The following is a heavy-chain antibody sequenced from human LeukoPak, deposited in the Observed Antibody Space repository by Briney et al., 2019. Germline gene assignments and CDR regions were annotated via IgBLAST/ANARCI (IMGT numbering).Heavy chain of an antibody. V-gene: IGHV1-18*04. CDR3: ARSYSNTPFDY. J-gene: IGHJ4*02. CDR1: GYTFTGYY. D-gene: IGHD1-26*01. CDR2: ISAYNGNT. Sequence: GASVKVSCKASGYTFTGYYMHWVRQAPGQGLEWMGWISAYNGNTNYAQKLQGRVTMTTDTSTSTAYMELRSLRSDDTAVYYWARSYSNTPFDYWGQGTLVTVSS.